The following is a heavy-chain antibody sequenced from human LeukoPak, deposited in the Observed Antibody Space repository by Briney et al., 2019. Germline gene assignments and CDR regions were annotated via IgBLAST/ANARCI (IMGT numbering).Heavy chain of an antibody. V-gene: IGHV3-7*01. J-gene: IGHJ4*02. Sequence: GGSLRLSCAASGFTTSSYWMTWVRQAPGQGLEWVAEIKQDGSEKNYVDSVKGRFTISRDNAKNSLYLQMNSLRAEYMAVYYCARRRGSYCFDYWGQGTLVTVSS. CDR1: GFTTSSYW. D-gene: IGHD1-26*01. CDR2: IKQDGSEK. CDR3: ARRRGSYCFDY.